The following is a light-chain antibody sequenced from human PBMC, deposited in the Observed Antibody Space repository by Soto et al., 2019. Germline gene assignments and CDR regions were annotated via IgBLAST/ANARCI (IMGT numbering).Light chain of an antibody. Sequence: DTVLIQSPATLSSSPGERATLSCRASHTVANFLAWYQHKAGQAPRLLIYDVSNRATGIPARFSGSGSGTDFTLTISSLEPDDFAVYYCQQRANWPPTFGGGTNVEIK. CDR1: HTVANF. CDR2: DVS. J-gene: IGKJ4*01. CDR3: QQRANWPPT. V-gene: IGKV3-11*01.